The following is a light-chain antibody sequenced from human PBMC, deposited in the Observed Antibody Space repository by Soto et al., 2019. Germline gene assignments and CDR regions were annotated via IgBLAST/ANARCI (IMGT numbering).Light chain of an antibody. CDR3: TSWTTSTTMI. CDR2: DVN. V-gene: IGLV2-14*03. CDR1: RSDIGAYNF. J-gene: IGLJ2*01. Sequence: QSALTQPASVSGSPGQSITISCTGTRSDIGAYNFVSWYQQHPGKAPKLILYDVNIRPSGVSYRSSGSKSGNTASLTISGLQAEDEADYYCTSWTTSTTMIFGGGTKVTVL.